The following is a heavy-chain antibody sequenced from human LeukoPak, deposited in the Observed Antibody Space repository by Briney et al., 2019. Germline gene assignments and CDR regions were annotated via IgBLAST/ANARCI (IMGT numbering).Heavy chain of an antibody. V-gene: IGHV4-61*02. CDR3: ARISSGSEFDY. CDR1: GGSISSGSYY. CDR2: IYTSGST. J-gene: IGHJ4*02. Sequence: KSSETLSLTCTVSGGSISSGSYYWRWIRQPAGKGLEWIERIYTSGSTHYNPSLKSRLTISVHTSKNPFSLKLSSVTPAGTALYYCARISSGSEFDYWGQGTLVTVSS. D-gene: IGHD3-22*01.